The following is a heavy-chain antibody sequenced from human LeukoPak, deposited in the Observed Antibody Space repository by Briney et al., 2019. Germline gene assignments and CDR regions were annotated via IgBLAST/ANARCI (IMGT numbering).Heavy chain of an antibody. Sequence: GGSLRLSCAASGLAFSSYAMICVGQAPGKGLEWVSSISGGGSNTYYADSVKGRFTISRDQSKNTLYVQMNSLRAEDTAIYYCAKSAGDYYYYYMDVWGKGTTVTVSS. CDR2: ISGGGSNT. J-gene: IGHJ6*03. CDR3: AKSAGDYYYYYMDV. D-gene: IGHD3-10*01. CDR1: GLAFSSYA. V-gene: IGHV3-23*01.